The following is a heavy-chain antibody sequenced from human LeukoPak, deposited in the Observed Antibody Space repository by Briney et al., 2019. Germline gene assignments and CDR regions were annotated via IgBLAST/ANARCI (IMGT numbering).Heavy chain of an antibody. CDR1: GFTFSTYW. Sequence: GSLGLSCAASGFTFSTYWMHWVRQAPGKGPLWVSHINGDGSTTNYADSVKGRFTISRDNAKNTLYLQINSLRAEDTAVYYCAEAASVRGVSYWGQGTLVTVSS. CDR2: INGDGSTT. V-gene: IGHV3-74*01. D-gene: IGHD3-10*01. J-gene: IGHJ4*02. CDR3: AEAASVRGVSY.